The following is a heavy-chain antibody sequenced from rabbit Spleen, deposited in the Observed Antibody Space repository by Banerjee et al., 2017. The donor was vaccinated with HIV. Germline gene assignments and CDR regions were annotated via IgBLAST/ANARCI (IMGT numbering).Heavy chain of an antibody. D-gene: IGHD1-1*01. V-gene: IGHV1S45*01. CDR3: ARDLPDIIGWNFGF. CDR2: INTITGKA. CDR1: GFSFTDKDV. Sequence: QEQLAESGGGLVQPEGSLTLTCKASGFSFTDKDVMCWVRQAPGKGLEWIGCINTITGKAVYATWAKGRFTISRDSSTTVFLQMTSLTAADTATYFCARDLPDIIGWNFGFWGPGTLVTVS. J-gene: IGHJ4*02.